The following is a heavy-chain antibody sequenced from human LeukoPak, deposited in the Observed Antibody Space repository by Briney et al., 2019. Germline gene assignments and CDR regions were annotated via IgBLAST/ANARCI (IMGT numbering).Heavy chain of an antibody. CDR1: GGSISSGDYY. D-gene: IGHD3-10*01. J-gene: IGHJ3*02. CDR2: IYYSGST. Sequence: SETLSLTCTVSGGSISSGDYYWSWIRQPPGKGLEWIGYIYYSGSTYYNPSLKSRVTISVDTSKNQFSLKLSSVTAADMAVYYCARVKGGYGSGSYYIGAFDIWGQGTMVTVSS. CDR3: ARVKGGYGSGSYYIGAFDI. V-gene: IGHV4-30-4*01.